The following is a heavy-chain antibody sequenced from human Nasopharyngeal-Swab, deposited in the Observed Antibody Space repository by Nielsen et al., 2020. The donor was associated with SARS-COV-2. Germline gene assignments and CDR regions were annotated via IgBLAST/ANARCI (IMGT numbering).Heavy chain of an antibody. CDR2: ISNSGTTI. D-gene: IGHD5-12*01. CDR3: AREVPYSGHDDAFDI. J-gene: IGHJ3*02. CDR1: GFTFSDYY. V-gene: IGHV3-11*04. Sequence: GGSLRLSCAASGFTFSDYYMSWIRQAPGKGLEWVSYISNSGTTIYYADSVKGRFTISRDNAKNSLYLQMNSLRAEDTAVYYCAREVPYSGHDDAFDIWGQGTMVTVSA.